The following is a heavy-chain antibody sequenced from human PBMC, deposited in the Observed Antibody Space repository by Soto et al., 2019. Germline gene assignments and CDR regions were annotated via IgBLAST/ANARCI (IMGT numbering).Heavy chain of an antibody. CDR2: ISGSGGST. V-gene: IGHV3-23*01. Sequence: TGGSLRLSCAASGFTFSSYAMSWVRQAPGKGLEWVSAISGSGGSTYYADSVKGRFTISRDNSKNTLYLQMNSLRAEDTAVYYWAKDNPRGYSYGFGISYGMDVWGQGTTVTVSS. J-gene: IGHJ6*02. D-gene: IGHD5-18*01. CDR1: GFTFSSYA. CDR3: AKDNPRGYSYGFGISYGMDV.